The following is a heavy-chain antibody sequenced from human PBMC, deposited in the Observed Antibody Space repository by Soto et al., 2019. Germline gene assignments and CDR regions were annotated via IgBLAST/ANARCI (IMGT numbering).Heavy chain of an antibody. CDR2: ISAYNGNT. V-gene: IGHV1-18*01. J-gene: IGHJ4*02. CDR3: ARGAPMITFGGVIATPLDY. CDR1: GYTFTSYG. D-gene: IGHD3-16*02. Sequence: QVQLVQSGAEVKKPGASVKVSCKASGYTFTSYGISWVRQAPGQGLEWMGWISAYNGNTNYAQKLQGRVTMTTGTSTSTAYMELRSLRSDDTAVYYCARGAPMITFGGVIATPLDYWGQGTLVTVSS.